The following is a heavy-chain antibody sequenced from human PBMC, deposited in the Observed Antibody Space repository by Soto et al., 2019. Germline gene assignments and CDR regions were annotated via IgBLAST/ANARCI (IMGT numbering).Heavy chain of an antibody. V-gene: IGHV1-2*02. D-gene: IGHD6-19*01. CDR3: ARGGYSSGWHIPDAFDI. Sequence: GASVKVSCKASGYTFTGYYMHWVRQAPGQGLEWMGWINPNSGGTNYAQKFQGRVTMTRDTSISTAYMELSRLRSDDTAVYYCARGGYSSGWHIPDAFDIWGQGTMVTVSS. CDR1: GYTFTGYY. CDR2: INPNSGGT. J-gene: IGHJ3*02.